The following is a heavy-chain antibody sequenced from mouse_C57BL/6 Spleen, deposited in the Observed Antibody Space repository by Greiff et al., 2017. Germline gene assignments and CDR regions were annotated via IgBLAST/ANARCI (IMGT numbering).Heavy chain of an antibody. CDR2: INPNNGGT. V-gene: IGHV1-22*01. D-gene: IGHD6-1*01. J-gene: IGHJ2*01. CDR3: SRAGCYFGY. CDR1: GYTFTDYN. Sequence: VQLQQSGPELVKPGASVKMSCKASGYTFTDYNMHWVKQSHGKSLEWIGYINPNNGGTSYNQKFKGKATLTVNKSSSTTYMELHSLTSEDSAVYYCSRAGCYFGYWGQGTTLTVSS.